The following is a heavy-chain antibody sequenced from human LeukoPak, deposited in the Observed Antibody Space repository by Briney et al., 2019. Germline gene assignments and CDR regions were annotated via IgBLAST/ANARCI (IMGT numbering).Heavy chain of an antibody. CDR3: ARSHSDWYVNTAGH. Sequence: ASVKGSCKASGYTFTSYGINWVRQAPGQGLEWMGWINTNTGNPTYAQGFTGRFVFSLDTSVSTAYLQISSLKAEDTAVYYCARSHSDWYVNTAGHWGQGTLVTVSS. CDR1: GYTFTSYG. V-gene: IGHV7-4-1*02. CDR2: INTNTGNP. J-gene: IGHJ4*02. D-gene: IGHD6-19*01.